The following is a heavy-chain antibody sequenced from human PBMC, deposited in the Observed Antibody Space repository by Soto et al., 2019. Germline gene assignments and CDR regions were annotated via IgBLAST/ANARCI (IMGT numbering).Heavy chain of an antibody. CDR1: GGTFTTYA. CDR2: IIPMYNNP. V-gene: IGHV1-69*01. Sequence: QVQLVQSGAEVKKPGSSVRVSCQVSGGTFTTYAFNWVRQAPGQGLEWMGGIIPMYNNPNYAPNFLGRVTISAAPSTSTAYMELTTLRSEDTAVYFRARGYSGGYYYAMDVWGQGTTVTVSS. J-gene: IGHJ6*02. D-gene: IGHD4-4*01. CDR3: ARGYSGGYYYAMDV.